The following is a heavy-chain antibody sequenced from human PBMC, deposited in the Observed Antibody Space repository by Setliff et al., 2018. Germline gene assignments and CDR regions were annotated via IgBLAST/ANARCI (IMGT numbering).Heavy chain of an antibody. CDR2: VSASGST. Sequence: SETLSLTCTVSGASISDYYWTWIRQPAGKELEWIGRVSASGSTTYNPSLKSRVTMSVDTSRNQISLNLTSVTAADTAVYYCARASYGWGSHYKIKWFDPWGQGTLVTVSS. CDR3: ARASYGWGSHYKIKWFDP. V-gene: IGHV4-4*07. D-gene: IGHD3-10*01. J-gene: IGHJ5*02. CDR1: GASISDYY.